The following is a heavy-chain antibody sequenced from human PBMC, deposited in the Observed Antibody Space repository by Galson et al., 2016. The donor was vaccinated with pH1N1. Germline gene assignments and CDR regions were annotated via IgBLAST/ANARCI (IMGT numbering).Heavy chain of an antibody. D-gene: IGHD5-18*01. CDR2: INHHGRT. V-gene: IGHV4-34*01. CDR3: STGAVGDSWPL. J-gene: IGHJ4*02. Sequence: TLSLTCGVSGGSFTSFYWSWIRQSPGKGLEWIGEINHHGRTDSNPSLRCRVTISLDTSKNQFSLKLNSATAADTAVYYCSTGAVGDSWPLWGQGTQVTVSS. CDR1: GGSFTSFY.